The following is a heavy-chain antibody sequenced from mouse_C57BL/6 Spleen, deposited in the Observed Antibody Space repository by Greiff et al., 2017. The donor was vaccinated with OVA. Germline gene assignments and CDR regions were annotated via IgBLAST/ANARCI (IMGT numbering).Heavy chain of an antibody. CDR1: GFTFSDYY. CDR3: ARDLDDAMDY. J-gene: IGHJ4*01. Sequence: DVKLVESEGGLVQPGSSMKLSCTASGFTFSDYYMAWVRQVPEKGLEWVANINYDGSSTYYLDSLKSRFIISRDNAKNILYLQMSSLKSEDTATYYCARDLDDAMDYWGQGTSVTVSS. CDR2: INYDGSST. V-gene: IGHV5-16*01.